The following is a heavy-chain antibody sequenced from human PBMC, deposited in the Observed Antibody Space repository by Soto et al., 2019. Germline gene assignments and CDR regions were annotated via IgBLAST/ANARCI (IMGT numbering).Heavy chain of an antibody. D-gene: IGHD6-19*01. J-gene: IGHJ6*02. CDR1: GGSISSGDYY. Sequence: SETLSLTCTVSGGSISSGDYYWSWIRQPPGKGLEWIGYIYYSGSTYYNPSLKSRVTISVDTSKDQFSLKLSSVTAADTAVYYCASNTDSSNYYYYGMDVWGQGTTVTVSS. V-gene: IGHV4-30-4*01. CDR2: IYYSGST. CDR3: ASNTDSSNYYYYGMDV.